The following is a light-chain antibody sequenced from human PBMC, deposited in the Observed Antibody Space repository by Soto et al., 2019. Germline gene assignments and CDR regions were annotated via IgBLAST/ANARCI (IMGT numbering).Light chain of an antibody. J-gene: IGKJ1*01. Sequence: DIVMTQSPATLSVSRGERGTLSCRASQSVSSNLAWYQQKPGQAPWLLIYGASTRATGIPARFSGSGSGTEFTLTISSLQSEDFAVYYCQQYKNGWTFGQGTKVDIK. CDR1: QSVSSN. V-gene: IGKV3-15*01. CDR3: QQYKNGWT. CDR2: GAS.